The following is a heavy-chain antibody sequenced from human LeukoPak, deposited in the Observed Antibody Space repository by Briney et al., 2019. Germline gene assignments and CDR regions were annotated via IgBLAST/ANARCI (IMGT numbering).Heavy chain of an antibody. CDR2: ICTAGDT. CDR1: GFTFSSYD. Sequence: GGSLRLSCAASGFTFSSYDMHWVRQATGKGLEWVSAICTAGDTYYPGSVKGRFTISRENAKNSLYLQMNSLRAGDTAVYYCARSRGTMVRGALHGMDVWGQGTTVTVSS. J-gene: IGHJ6*02. V-gene: IGHV3-13*01. CDR3: ARSRGTMVRGALHGMDV. D-gene: IGHD3-10*01.